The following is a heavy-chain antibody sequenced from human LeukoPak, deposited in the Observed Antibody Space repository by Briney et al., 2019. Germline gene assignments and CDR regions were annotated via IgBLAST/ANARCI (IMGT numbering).Heavy chain of an antibody. CDR2: IDWDDDK. CDR3: ARMATGGYAYDY. D-gene: IGHD5-12*01. CDR1: GFSLSTRGMC. Sequence: SGPALVKPTQTLTLTCTFSGFSLSTRGMCVSWIRQPPGKALEWLVRIDWDDDKYSSTSLKTRLTISKDTSKNQVVLTMTNMDPVDTATYYCARMATGGYAYDYWGQGTLVTVSS. V-gene: IGHV2-70*11. J-gene: IGHJ4*02.